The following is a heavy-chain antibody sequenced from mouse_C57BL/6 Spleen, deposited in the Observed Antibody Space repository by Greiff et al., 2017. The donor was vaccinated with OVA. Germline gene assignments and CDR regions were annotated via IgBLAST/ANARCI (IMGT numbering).Heavy chain of an antibody. Sequence: VHLVESGPGLVQPSQSLSITCTVSGFSLTSYGVHWVRQSPGKGLEWLGVIWSGGSTDYNAAFISRLSISKDNSKSQVFFKMNSLQADDTAIYYCARNRGDYDVDAMDYWGQGTSVTVSS. D-gene: IGHD2-4*01. CDR1: GFSLTSYG. V-gene: IGHV2-2*01. J-gene: IGHJ4*01. CDR3: ARNRGDYDVDAMDY. CDR2: IWSGGST.